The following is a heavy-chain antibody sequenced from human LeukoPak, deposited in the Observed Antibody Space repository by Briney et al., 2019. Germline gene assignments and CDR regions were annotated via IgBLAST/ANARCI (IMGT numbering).Heavy chain of an antibody. J-gene: IGHJ5*02. Sequence: ASVKVSCKASGYTFTGYYMHWVRQAPGQGLEWMGWINPNSGGTNYAQKLQGRVTMTTDTSTSTAYMELRSLRSDDTAVYYCARPKGYSSSWFDPWGQGTLVTVSS. CDR2: INPNSGGT. CDR3: ARPKGYSSSWFDP. CDR1: GYTFTGYY. D-gene: IGHD6-13*01. V-gene: IGHV1-2*02.